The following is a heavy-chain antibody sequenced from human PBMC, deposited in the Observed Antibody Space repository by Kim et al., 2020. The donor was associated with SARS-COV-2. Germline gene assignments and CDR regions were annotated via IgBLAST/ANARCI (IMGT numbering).Heavy chain of an antibody. Sequence: SETLSLTCTVSGGSISSSSYYWGWIRQPPGKGLEWIGSIYYSGSTYYNPSLKSRVTISVDTSKNQFSLKLSSVTAADTAVYYCARELSRSGSHVVRGVMDYWGQGTLVTVSS. J-gene: IGHJ4*02. CDR3: ARELSRSGSHVVRGVMDY. CDR2: IYYSGST. V-gene: IGHV4-39*07. D-gene: IGHD3-10*01. CDR1: GGSISSSSYY.